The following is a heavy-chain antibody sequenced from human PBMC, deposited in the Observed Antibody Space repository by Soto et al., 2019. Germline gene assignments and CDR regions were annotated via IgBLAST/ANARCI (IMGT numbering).Heavy chain of an antibody. J-gene: IGHJ4*02. CDR2: LNDGDGNT. CDR3: AGDPERYNWPRGRDY. V-gene: IGHV1-3*01. Sequence: QVQLVQSGPEVKKPGASVKVSCKASGYTFMSYAMHWVRQAPGQRLEGMGWLNDGDGNTIDSQKLQGRVTVTRDTCARKAYMELSSVGSGDGAVFYCAGDPERYNWPRGRDYWGQGTLVTLSS. CDR1: GYTFMSYA. D-gene: IGHD1-20*01.